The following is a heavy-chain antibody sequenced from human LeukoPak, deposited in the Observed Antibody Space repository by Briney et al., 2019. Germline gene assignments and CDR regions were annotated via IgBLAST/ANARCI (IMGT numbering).Heavy chain of an antibody. CDR2: IYHSGST. Sequence: PSETLSLTCTGSGYPISSGYYWGWIRQPPGKGLEWIGSIYHSGSTYYNPSLKSRVTISVDTSKNQFSLKLSSVTAADTAVYYCARGGHNWNYYYYMDVWGKGTTVTVSS. V-gene: IGHV4-38-2*02. CDR3: ARGGHNWNYYYYMDV. J-gene: IGHJ6*03. D-gene: IGHD1-20*01. CDR1: GYPISSGYY.